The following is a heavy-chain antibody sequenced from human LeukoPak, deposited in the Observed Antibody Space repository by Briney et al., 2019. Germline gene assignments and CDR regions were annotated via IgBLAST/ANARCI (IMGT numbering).Heavy chain of an antibody. CDR2: IANDGRDK. J-gene: IGHJ4*02. CDR3: VKDMKIKAAGYYFDY. V-gene: IGHV3-30*18. CDR1: GFTFSDYG. D-gene: IGHD6-13*01. Sequence: GGSLRISCAASGFTFSDYGMHWVRQAPGKGLEWVAVIANDGRDKKYADSVRGRFTISRDNSKNTVYLQMNSLRAEDTAVFYCVKDMKIKAAGYYFDYWGQGTLVTVSS.